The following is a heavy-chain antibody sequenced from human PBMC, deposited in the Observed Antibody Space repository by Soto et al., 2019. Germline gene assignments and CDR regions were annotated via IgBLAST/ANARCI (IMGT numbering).Heavy chain of an antibody. CDR1: GGSISSYY. D-gene: IGHD3-3*01. V-gene: IGHV4-59*01. J-gene: IGHJ6*02. CDR2: IYYSGST. CDR3: ARLGYYDFWSGLYYGMDV. Sequence: PSETLSLTCTVSGGSISSYYWSWIRRPPGKGLEWIGYIYYSGSTNYNPSLKSRVTISVDTSKNQFSLKLSSVTAADTAVYYCARLGYYDFWSGLYYGMDVWGPGTTVTVSS.